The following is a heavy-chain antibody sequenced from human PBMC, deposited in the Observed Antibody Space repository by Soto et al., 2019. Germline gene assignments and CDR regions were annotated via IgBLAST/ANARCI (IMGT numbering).Heavy chain of an antibody. J-gene: IGHJ4*02. D-gene: IGHD3-3*01. V-gene: IGHV3-66*01. CDR1: GFTVRHLY. CDR2: ISSGGST. Sequence: EVQLVEPGGGLVQPGGSLGFSCAASGFTVRHLYLTWVRQPPGKGLQGVAVISSGGSTYYAHYVRGRFTISRDNSKNTVYVEMNSPRAEDTGVYYCARDTLGGAYVFLHGGQGALGTVSS. CDR3: ARDTLGGAYVFLH.